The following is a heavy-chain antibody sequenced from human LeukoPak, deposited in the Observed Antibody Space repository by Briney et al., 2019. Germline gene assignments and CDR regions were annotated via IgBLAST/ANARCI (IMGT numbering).Heavy chain of an antibody. CDR3: VGPAAIRLLDY. V-gene: IGHV3-23*01. J-gene: IGHJ4*02. CDR2: ISGSGGST. Sequence: GGSLRLSCAASGFTFSSYAMSWVRQTPGKGLEWVSAISGSGGSTYYADSVKGRFTISRDNSKNTLYLQMNSLRAEDTAVYYCVGPAAIRLLDYWGQGTLVTVSS. D-gene: IGHD2-2*02. CDR1: GFTFSSYA.